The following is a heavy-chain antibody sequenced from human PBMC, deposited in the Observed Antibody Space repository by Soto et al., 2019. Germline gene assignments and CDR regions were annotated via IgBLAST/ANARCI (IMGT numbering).Heavy chain of an antibody. CDR2: ISSSGSTI. CDR1: GFTFSSYE. CDR3: ARALTIFGVAYDFDP. D-gene: IGHD3-3*01. V-gene: IGHV3-48*03. Sequence: GGSLRLSCAASGFTFSSYEMNWVRQAPGKGLEWVSYISSSGSTIYYADSVKGRFTISRDNAKNSLYLQMNSLRAEDTAVYYCARALTIFGVAYDFDPWGQGTLVTVSP. J-gene: IGHJ5*02.